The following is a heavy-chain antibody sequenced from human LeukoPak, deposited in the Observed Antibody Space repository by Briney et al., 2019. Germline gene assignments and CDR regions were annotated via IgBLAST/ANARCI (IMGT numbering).Heavy chain of an antibody. CDR1: GFTLSTYN. CDR3: ARDRDWNSGFDY. J-gene: IGHJ4*02. CDR2: ISTSSSYI. D-gene: IGHD1-7*01. V-gene: IGHV3-21*01. Sequence: GGSLRLSCAASGFTLSTYNVKWVRQAPRKGLEWVSSISTSSSYIYYADSVKGRFTISRDNARNSLYLQMNSLRAEDTAVYYCARDRDWNSGFDYWGQGTLVTVSS.